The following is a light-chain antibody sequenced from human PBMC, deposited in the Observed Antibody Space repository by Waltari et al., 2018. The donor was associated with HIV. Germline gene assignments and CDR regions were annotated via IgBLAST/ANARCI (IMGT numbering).Light chain of an antibody. CDR1: SSNIGSTY. Sequence: QSVLTQPPSASGTPGPRVTISCSGSSSNIGSTYVYWYQQPPGTTPKLLIYRNNQRPSGVPDRFSGSKSGTSTSLAISGLRSEDEADYYCAAWDDSLSAPVFGGGTKLTVL. CDR2: RNN. J-gene: IGLJ3*02. V-gene: IGLV1-47*01. CDR3: AAWDDSLSAPV.